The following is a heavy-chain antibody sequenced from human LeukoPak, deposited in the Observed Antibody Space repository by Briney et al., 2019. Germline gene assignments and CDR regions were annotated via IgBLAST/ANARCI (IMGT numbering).Heavy chain of an antibody. CDR3: ARDRYSTILNDALDI. CDR2: IDSHSTSI. V-gene: IGHV3-21*01. Sequence: GGSLRLPCAASGFISGFTFSSYAMNWVRQAPGKGLDWVSSIDSHSTSIYYADSVRGRFTISRDNARNSLYLQLNSLIAEDTAVYYCARDRYSTILNDALDIWGPGTMVTVSS. CDR1: GFISGFTFSSYA. J-gene: IGHJ3*02. D-gene: IGHD2-2*01.